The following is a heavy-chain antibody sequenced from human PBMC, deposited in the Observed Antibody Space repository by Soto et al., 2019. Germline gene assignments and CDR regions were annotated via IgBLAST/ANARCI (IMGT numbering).Heavy chain of an antibody. CDR1: GFPFDAYI. J-gene: IGHJ6*02. CDR3: ATWYRHYYYGMEV. V-gene: IGHV3-48*01. Sequence: GGSLRLSCAASGFPFDAYIMNWVRRPPGKGLEWVASINPRGLTTYYADSVRGRFTISRDANRESLFLQINNVRTEDTALYYCATWYRHYYYGMEVRGQGTTVTVSS. D-gene: IGHD6-13*01. CDR2: INPRGLTT.